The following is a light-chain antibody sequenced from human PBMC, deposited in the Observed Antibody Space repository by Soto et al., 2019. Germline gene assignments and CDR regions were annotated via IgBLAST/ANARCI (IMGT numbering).Light chain of an antibody. CDR3: CSYTTTSTFV. V-gene: IGLV2-14*03. CDR2: EVF. CDR1: SSDIGAYDY. J-gene: IGLJ2*01. Sequence: QSALTQPASVSGSPGQSITISCTGTSSDIGAYDYVSWYQQHPGKAPKLMIYEVFRRPSGISDRFSGSKSGNTASLTISGLQAADEADYYCCSYTTTSTFVFGGGTKRTAL.